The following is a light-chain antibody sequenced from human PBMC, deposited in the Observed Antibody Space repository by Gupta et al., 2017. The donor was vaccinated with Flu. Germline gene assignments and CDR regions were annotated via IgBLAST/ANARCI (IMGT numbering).Light chain of an antibody. CDR3: QHENNCPRT. CDR2: GAS. V-gene: IGKV3-15*01. CDR1: QSVRSD. J-gene: IGKJ4*01. Sequence: PATVSWCRGDRAARSCWARQSVRSDLVWYQQRPGQAPRLLISGASTRASGIPARFSGSGSGTEFTLTISSRQSEDFGVYYCQHENNCPRTFGGGTKVDIK.